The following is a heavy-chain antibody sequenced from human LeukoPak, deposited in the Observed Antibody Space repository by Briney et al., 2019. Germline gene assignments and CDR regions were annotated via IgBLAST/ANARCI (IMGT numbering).Heavy chain of an antibody. J-gene: IGHJ6*02. D-gene: IGHD6-19*01. CDR3: TSLQYSSGWFHANYYYYGMDV. CDR2: IRSKAYGGTT. V-gene: IGHV3-49*03. CDR1: GFTFGDYA. Sequence: GGSLRLSCTASGFTFGDYAMSWFRQAPGKGLEGVGFIRSKAYGGTTEYAASVKGRFTISRDDSKSIAYLQMNSLKTEDTAAYYCTSLQYSSGWFHANYYYYGMDVWGQGTTVTVSS.